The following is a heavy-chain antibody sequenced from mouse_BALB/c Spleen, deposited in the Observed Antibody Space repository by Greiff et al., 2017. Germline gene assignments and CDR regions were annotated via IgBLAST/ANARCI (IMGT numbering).Heavy chain of an antibody. CDR2: ISTYYGDA. CDR1: GYTFTDYA. J-gene: IGHJ1*01. Sequence: VQLQESGAELVRPGVSVKISCKGSGYTFTDYAMHWVKQSHAKSLEWIGVISTYYGDASYNQKFKGKATMTVDKSSSTAYMELARLTSEDSAIYYCAREGITTATSWYFDVWGAGTTVTVSS. CDR3: AREGITTATSWYFDV. D-gene: IGHD1-2*01. V-gene: IGHV1S137*01.